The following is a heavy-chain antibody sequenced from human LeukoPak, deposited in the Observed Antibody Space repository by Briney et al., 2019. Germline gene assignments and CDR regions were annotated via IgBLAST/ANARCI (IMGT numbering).Heavy chain of an antibody. Sequence: SETLSLTCTVSGGSISSGDSYWSWIRQPPGKGLEWIESIYYSGSTYYNPSLKSRVTISVDTSKNQFSLKLSSVTAADTAVYYCAGGIVVAEEYYFDYWGQGTLVTVSS. D-gene: IGHD1-26*01. V-gene: IGHV4-39*01. CDR1: GGSISSGDSY. CDR3: AGGIVVAEEYYFDY. CDR2: IYYSGST. J-gene: IGHJ4*02.